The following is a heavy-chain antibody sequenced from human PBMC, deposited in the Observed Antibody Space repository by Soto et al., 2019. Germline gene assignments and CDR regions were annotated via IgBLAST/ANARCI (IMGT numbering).Heavy chain of an antibody. CDR2: IIPIFGTA. Sequence: SVKVSCKASGGTFSSYAISWVRQAPGQGLEWMGGIIPIFGTANYAQKFQGRVTITADESTSTAYMELSSLRSEDTAAYYCARVRGIAAARRAFDIWGQGTMVTVSS. CDR3: ARVRGIAAARRAFDI. V-gene: IGHV1-69*13. D-gene: IGHD6-13*01. J-gene: IGHJ3*02. CDR1: GGTFSSYA.